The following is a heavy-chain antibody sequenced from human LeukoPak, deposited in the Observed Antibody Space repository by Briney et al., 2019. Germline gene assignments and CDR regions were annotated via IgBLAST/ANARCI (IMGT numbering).Heavy chain of an antibody. CDR1: GYTFTSYG. Sequence: ASVKVSCKASGYTFTSYGISWVRQAPGQGLEWMGWISAYNGNTNYAQKLQGRVTMTTDTSTSTAYMELRSLRSDDTAVYYCARDPRITIFGVSGAARFDPGGQGPRVTVS. CDR3: ARDPRITIFGVSGAARFDP. CDR2: ISAYNGNT. D-gene: IGHD3-3*01. V-gene: IGHV1-18*01. J-gene: IGHJ5*02.